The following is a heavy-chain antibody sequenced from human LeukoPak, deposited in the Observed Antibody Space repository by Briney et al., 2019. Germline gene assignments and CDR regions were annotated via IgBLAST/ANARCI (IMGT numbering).Heavy chain of an antibody. D-gene: IGHD6-19*01. V-gene: IGHV3-53*01. CDR1: GFTVSFNY. J-gene: IGHJ6*03. CDR2: IYSGGST. Sequence: GGSLRLSCAASGFTVSFNYMSWVRQAPWKGLEWISVIYSGGSTYYADSVKGRFTISRDDSKNTLYLQMNSLRAEDTAIYYCARAQWRTYSYYYMDVWGKGTTVTVSS. CDR3: ARAQWRTYSYYYMDV.